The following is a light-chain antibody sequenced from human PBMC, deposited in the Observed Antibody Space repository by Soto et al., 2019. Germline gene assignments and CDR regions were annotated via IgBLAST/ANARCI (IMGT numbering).Light chain of an antibody. Sequence: QSVLTQPASVSGSPGQSITISCTGTNSDVGGYNYVSWYQQHPGKAPKLMIYEVSNRPSGVSNRFSGSKSGNTASLTISGLQAEDEADYYCSSYTSSSTSGVFGGGTQLTVL. CDR2: EVS. CDR3: SSYTSSSTSGV. CDR1: NSDVGGYNY. V-gene: IGLV2-14*01. J-gene: IGLJ3*02.